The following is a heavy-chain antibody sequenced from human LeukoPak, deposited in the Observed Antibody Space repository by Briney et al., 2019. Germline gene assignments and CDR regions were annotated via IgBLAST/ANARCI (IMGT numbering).Heavy chain of an antibody. CDR3: ARDGGWELLPGWFDP. D-gene: IGHD1-26*01. V-gene: IGHV1-3*01. J-gene: IGHJ5*02. CDR2: INAGNGNT. CDR1: GYTFTSYA. Sequence: ASVKVYCKASGYTFTSYAMHWVRQAPGQRLEWMGWINAGNGNTKYSQKFQGRVTITRDTSASTAYMELSSLRSEDTAVYYCARDGGWELLPGWFDPWGQGTLVTVSS.